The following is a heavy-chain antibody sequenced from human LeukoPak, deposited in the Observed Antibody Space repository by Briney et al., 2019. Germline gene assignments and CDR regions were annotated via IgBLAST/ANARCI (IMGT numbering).Heavy chain of an antibody. CDR1: GFTFSSYA. J-gene: IGHJ4*02. Sequence: GGSLRLSCAASGFTFSSYAMSWVRQAPGKGLEWVSVIGGNVENTFYADSVKGRFTISRDNSKNTLYLQMNSLRAEDTAVYYCAKDRGSGWYGFDYWGQGTLVTVSS. CDR3: AKDRGSGWYGFDY. CDR2: IGGNVENT. D-gene: IGHD6-19*01. V-gene: IGHV3-23*01.